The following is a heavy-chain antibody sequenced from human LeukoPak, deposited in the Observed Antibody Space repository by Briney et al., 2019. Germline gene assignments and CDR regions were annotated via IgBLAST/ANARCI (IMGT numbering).Heavy chain of an antibody. CDR1: GYTFTSYG. J-gene: IGHJ4*02. D-gene: IGHD6-13*01. Sequence: GASVKVSCKASGYTFTSYGISWVRQAPGQGLEWMGWISAYNGNTNYAQKLQGRVTMTTDTSTSTAYMELRSLRSDDTAVYYCARDSDDRSWNGLFDYWGQGTLVTVSS. CDR2: ISAYNGNT. CDR3: ARDSDDRSWNGLFDY. V-gene: IGHV1-18*01.